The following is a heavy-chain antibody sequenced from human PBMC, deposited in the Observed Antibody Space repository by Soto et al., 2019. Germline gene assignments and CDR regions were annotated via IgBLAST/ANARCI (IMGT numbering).Heavy chain of an antibody. V-gene: IGHV1-18*04. D-gene: IGHD6-13*01. CDR2: ISAYNGNT. J-gene: IGHJ6*02. CDR3: AGGRAAANYYYYYGMDV. Sequence: QVQLVQSGAEVKKPGASVKVSCKASGYTFTSYGISWVRQAPGQGLEWMGWISAYNGNTNYAQKLQGRVTMTTDTSTSTAYMELRSLRSDDTAVYYCAGGRAAANYYYYYGMDVWGQGTTVTVSS. CDR1: GYTFTSYG.